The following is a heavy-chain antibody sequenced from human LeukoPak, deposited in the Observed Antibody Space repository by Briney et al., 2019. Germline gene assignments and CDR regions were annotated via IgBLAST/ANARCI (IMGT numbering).Heavy chain of an antibody. CDR2: ISNDNGIT. V-gene: IGHV1-18*01. D-gene: IGHD6-19*01. CDR3: ARGKYSSGWSL. CDR1: GYSFPTYG. J-gene: IGHJ4*02. Sequence: ASVKVSCKTSGYSFPTYGISWVRQAPGQGLEWMGWISNDNGITNYAPQFQGRATMTTDTSTSTAYMELRSLGPDDTAVYYCARGKYSSGWSLWGQGTLVTVSS.